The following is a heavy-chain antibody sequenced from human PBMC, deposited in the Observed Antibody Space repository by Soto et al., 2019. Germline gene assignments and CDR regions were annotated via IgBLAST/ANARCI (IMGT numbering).Heavy chain of an antibody. V-gene: IGHV3-30*03. J-gene: IGHJ4*02. Sequence: QVQLVEAGGGVGQPARSLRLSCAASGFTFSTYGMHWVLQAPGTGLEWVAVISYDVSNKYYAESVKGRLTISRDNSKNSLYMERSSLRGDDMAVYYCARGLSDSVINYWGQGPLVTVSS. CDR1: GFTFSTYG. CDR2: ISYDVSNK. CDR3: ARGLSDSVINY. D-gene: IGHD2-21*01.